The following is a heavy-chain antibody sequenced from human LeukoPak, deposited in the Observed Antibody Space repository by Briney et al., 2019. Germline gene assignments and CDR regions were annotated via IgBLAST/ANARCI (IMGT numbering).Heavy chain of an antibody. V-gene: IGHV1-2*04. J-gene: IGHJ4*02. CDR3: ARDLNWNGYYFDY. Sequence: ASVKVSCKASGYTFTGYYMHWVRQAPGQGLEWMGWINPNSGGTNYAQKFQGWVTMTRDTSISTAYMELSRLRSDDTAVYYCARDLNWNGYYFDYWGQGTLVTVSS. CDR1: GYTFTGYY. CDR2: INPNSGGT. D-gene: IGHD1-20*01.